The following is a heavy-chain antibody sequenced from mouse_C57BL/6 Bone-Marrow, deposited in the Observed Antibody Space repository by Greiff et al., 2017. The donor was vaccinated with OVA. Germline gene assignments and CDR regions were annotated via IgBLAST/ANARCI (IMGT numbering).Heavy chain of an antibody. Sequence: EVQGVESGGGLVQPGGSLKLSCAASGFTFSDYGMAWVRQAPRKGPEWVAFISNLAYSIYYADTVTGRFTISRENAKNTLYLEMSSLRSEDTAMYYCARHYYGSRYYYAMDYWGQGTSVTVSS. CDR1: GFTFSDYG. CDR2: ISNLAYSI. CDR3: ARHYYGSRYYYAMDY. J-gene: IGHJ4*01. V-gene: IGHV5-15*01. D-gene: IGHD1-1*01.